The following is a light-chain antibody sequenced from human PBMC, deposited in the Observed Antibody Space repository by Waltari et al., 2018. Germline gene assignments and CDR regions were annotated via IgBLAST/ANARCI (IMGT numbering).Light chain of an antibody. Sequence: DIVMTKSPDSLAVSLGERATINCKSSQSVLYSSNNKNYLAWYQQKPGQPPKLLIYWASTRESGVPDRFSGSGSGTDFTLTISRLEPEDFAVYYCQQYGNSPAYGFGQGTKLEV. CDR3: QQYGNSPAYG. J-gene: IGKJ2*03. CDR1: QSVLYSSNNKNY. CDR2: WAS. V-gene: IGKV4-1*01.